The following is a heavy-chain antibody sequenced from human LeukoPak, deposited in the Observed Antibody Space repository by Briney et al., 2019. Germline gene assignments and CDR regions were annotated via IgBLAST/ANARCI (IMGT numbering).Heavy chain of an antibody. CDR2: ISGSGGST. D-gene: IGHD6-19*01. CDR3: AKDELLWAVAAFDY. CDR1: GFTFNNYA. J-gene: IGHJ4*02. Sequence: GGSLRLSCAASGFTFNNYAMTWVRQAPGKGLEWVSAISGSGGSTYYADSVKGRFTISRDNSKNTLYLQMNSLRAEDTAVYYCAKDELLWAVAAFDYWGQGTLVTVSS. V-gene: IGHV3-23*01.